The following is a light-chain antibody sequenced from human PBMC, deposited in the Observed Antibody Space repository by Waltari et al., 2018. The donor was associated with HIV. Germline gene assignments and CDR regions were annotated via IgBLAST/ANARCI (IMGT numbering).Light chain of an antibody. J-gene: IGLJ1*01. V-gene: IGLV3-25*03. Sequence: SFELTQPPSVSVSPGQTARITCSGDALVTHYTYWYQQKPGQAPVVVIYKDTERPSGIPERFSGSSSGTTVTLTISGVQSEDEADYYCQSADTGGTRVFGPGTKVTVL. CDR3: QSADTGGTRV. CDR2: KDT. CDR1: ALVTHY.